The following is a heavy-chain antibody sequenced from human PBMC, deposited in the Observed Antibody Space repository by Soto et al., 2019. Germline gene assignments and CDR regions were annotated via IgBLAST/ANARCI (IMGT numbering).Heavy chain of an antibody. CDR1: GFTFSSYA. V-gene: IGHV3-23*01. CDR3: AKQSRAGYSAFDP. J-gene: IGHJ5*02. CDR2: ISGSGDNT. Sequence: LSLTCAASGFTFSSYAISWVRQAPGKGLEWVSAISGSGDNTYYADSVKGRFTISRDNSKNTLYLQMNSLRAEDTAVYYCAKQSRAGYSAFDPWGQGTLVTVSS. D-gene: IGHD3-22*01.